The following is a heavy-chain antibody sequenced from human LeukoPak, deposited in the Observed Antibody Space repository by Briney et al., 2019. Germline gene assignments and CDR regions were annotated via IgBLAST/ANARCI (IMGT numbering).Heavy chain of an antibody. V-gene: IGHV4-34*01. J-gene: IGHJ6*02. CDR2: INHSGST. Sequence: SETLSLTCAVYGGSFSGYYWSWIRQPPGKGLEWIGEINHSGSTNYNPSLKSRVTISVDTSKNQFPLKLSSVTAADTAVYYCARGVSSSGWYYYYYGMDVWGQGTTVTVSS. D-gene: IGHD6-19*01. CDR3: ARGVSSSGWYYYYYGMDV. CDR1: GGSFSGYY.